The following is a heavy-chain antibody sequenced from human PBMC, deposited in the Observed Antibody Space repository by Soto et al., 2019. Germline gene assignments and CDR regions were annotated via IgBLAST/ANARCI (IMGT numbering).Heavy chain of an antibody. V-gene: IGHV4-59*08. Sequence: QVQLQESGPRLVKPSETLSLTCTVSGGSISSYYWSWIRQPPGNGLEWIGYIYYSGSTNYNPSLTSRVTISVDTSKNQFSLKLSSVTAADTAVYYCARRYGGAFDIWGQGTMVTVSS. CDR3: ARRYGGAFDI. CDR1: GGSISSYY. CDR2: IYYSGST. J-gene: IGHJ3*02. D-gene: IGHD4-17*01.